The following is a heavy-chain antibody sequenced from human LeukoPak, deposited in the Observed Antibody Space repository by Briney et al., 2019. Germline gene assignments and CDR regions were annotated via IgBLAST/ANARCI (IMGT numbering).Heavy chain of an antibody. CDR3: ARMVGASTSWFDP. J-gene: IGHJ5*02. CDR2: IDTDGSRT. Sequence: GGSLRLSCAASGFTFSSYWMHWVRQAPGKGLVWVSRIDTDGSRTSYADSVKGRFTISRDNAKNRLYLQMNSLRGEDTAVYYCARMVGASTSWFDPWGQGTLVAVPS. CDR1: GFTFSSYW. V-gene: IGHV3-74*01. D-gene: IGHD1-26*01.